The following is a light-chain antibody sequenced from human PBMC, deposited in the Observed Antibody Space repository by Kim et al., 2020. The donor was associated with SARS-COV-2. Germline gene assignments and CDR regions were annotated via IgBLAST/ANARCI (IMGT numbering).Light chain of an antibody. Sequence: SSELTQDPSVSVALGQTVRITCQGDSLRSYYASWYRQKPGQAPVLVIYGKNNRPSGIPDRFSGSSSGNTASLTITGAQAEDEADYYCNARDSSGNLYVF. CDR2: GKN. CDR1: SLRSYY. J-gene: IGLJ1*01. CDR3: NARDSSGNLYV. V-gene: IGLV3-19*01.